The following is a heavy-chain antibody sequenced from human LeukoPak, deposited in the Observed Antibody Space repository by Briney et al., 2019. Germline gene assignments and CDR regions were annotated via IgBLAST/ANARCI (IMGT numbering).Heavy chain of an antibody. Sequence: SETLSLTCTVSSGSISSYYRSWIRQPQGKGLEWIGYIYYSGSTNYNPSLKSRVTISVDTSKNQFSLKLSSVTAADTAVYYCARHPAYGDYVLGVGDWYFDLWGRGTPVTVSS. CDR3: ARHPAYGDYVLGVGDWYFDL. V-gene: IGHV4-59*01. D-gene: IGHD4-17*01. CDR1: SGSISSYY. CDR2: IYYSGST. J-gene: IGHJ2*01.